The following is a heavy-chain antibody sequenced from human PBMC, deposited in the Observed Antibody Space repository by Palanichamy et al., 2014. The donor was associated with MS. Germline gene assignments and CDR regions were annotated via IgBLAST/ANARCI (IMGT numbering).Heavy chain of an antibody. CDR2: INHSGST. V-gene: IGHV4-34*01. J-gene: IGHJ6*02. CDR1: GGSFSAHY. Sequence: QVQLQQWGAGLLKPSETLSLTCSVYGGSFSAHYWNWIRQPPGKGLEWIGEINHSGSTSYNPSLKSRVTISVVTSKNEFSLKLTSVTAADTAVYYCALGHFQYYFGMDVWGLGTAVTVSS. CDR3: ALGHFQYYFGMDV.